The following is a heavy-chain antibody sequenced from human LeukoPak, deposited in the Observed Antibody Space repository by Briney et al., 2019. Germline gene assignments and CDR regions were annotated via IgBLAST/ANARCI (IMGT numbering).Heavy chain of an antibody. V-gene: IGHV1-18*01. CDR2: ISAYNGNT. CDR3: ARGAVDTAMVTVIDY. CDR1: GYTFTSYG. Sequence: ASVKVSCKASGYTFTSYGISWVRPAPGQGLEWMGRISAYNGNTNYAQKLQGRVTMTTDTSTSTAYMELRSLRSDDTAVYYCARGAVDTAMVTVIDYWGQGTLVSVSS. J-gene: IGHJ4*02. D-gene: IGHD5-18*01.